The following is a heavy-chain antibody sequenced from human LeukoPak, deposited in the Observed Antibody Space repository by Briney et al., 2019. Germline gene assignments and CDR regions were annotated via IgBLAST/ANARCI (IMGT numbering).Heavy chain of an antibody. V-gene: IGHV4-34*01. Sequence: PSETLSLTCAVYGGSFSGYYWSWIRQPPGKGLEWIGEINHSGSTNYNPSLKSRVTISVDTSKNQFSLKLSSVTAADTAVYYCASRYYYDSTRGFDYWGQGTLVTVSS. CDR2: INHSGST. J-gene: IGHJ4*02. D-gene: IGHD3-22*01. CDR1: GGSFSGYY. CDR3: ASRYYYDSTRGFDY.